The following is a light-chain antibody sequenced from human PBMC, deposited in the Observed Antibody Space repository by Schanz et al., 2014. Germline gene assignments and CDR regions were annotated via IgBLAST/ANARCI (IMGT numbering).Light chain of an antibody. CDR1: QSVGRW. V-gene: IGKV1-5*01. CDR3: QHYYTFSRT. Sequence: DIQMTQSPSTLSASVGDRVTITCRASQSVGRWLAWYQQKPGKAPKLLIYDASNLESGVPSRFSGSGSGTEFTLTINSLQPDDCATYYCQHYYTFSRTFGQGTKVEVK. J-gene: IGKJ1*01. CDR2: DAS.